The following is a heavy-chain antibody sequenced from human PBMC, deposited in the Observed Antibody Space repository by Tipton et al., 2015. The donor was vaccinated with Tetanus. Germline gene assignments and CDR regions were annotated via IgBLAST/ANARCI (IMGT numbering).Heavy chain of an antibody. CDR3: ARDHGITWGGMGYYYGMDV. CDR1: GDSLSNGDYY. Sequence: TLSLTCGVFGDSLSNGDYYWSWIRQPPGKGLESIGYIYYSGSTYYNPSLKSRVTISVDTSKNQFSLRLSSVTAADTAVYYCARDHGITWGGMGYYYGMDVWGQGTTVTVSS. D-gene: IGHD3-16*01. J-gene: IGHJ6*02. V-gene: IGHV4-30-4*01. CDR2: IYYSGST.